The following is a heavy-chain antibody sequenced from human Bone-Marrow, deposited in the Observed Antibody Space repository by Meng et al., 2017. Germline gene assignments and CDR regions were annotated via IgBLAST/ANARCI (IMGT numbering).Heavy chain of an antibody. V-gene: IGHV4-4*02. CDR2: IYHSGST. D-gene: IGHD6-19*01. CDR1: GGSSSSSNW. Sequence: QVQLQESGPGLGKPSGTRSRTGAVSGGSSSSSNWWSWVRQPPGKGLEWIGEIYHSGSTNYNPSLKSRVTISVDKSKNQFSLKLSSVTAADTAVYYCASFPPPGKQWLVTDYWGQGTLVTVSS. CDR3: ASFPPPGKQWLVTDY. J-gene: IGHJ4*02.